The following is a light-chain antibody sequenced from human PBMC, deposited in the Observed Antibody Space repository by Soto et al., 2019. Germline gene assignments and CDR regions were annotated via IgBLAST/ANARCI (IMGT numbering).Light chain of an antibody. CDR1: QSVSSY. Sequence: EIVLTQSPDTLSLSPGERTTLSCRASQSVSSYFAWYQQKPGQAPRLLIYDASNRATGVPARFSGSGSGTDFTLTISSLEPEDFSVYYCQQRRYWPVTFGQGTKVEIK. CDR2: DAS. CDR3: QQRRYWPVT. V-gene: IGKV3-11*01. J-gene: IGKJ1*01.